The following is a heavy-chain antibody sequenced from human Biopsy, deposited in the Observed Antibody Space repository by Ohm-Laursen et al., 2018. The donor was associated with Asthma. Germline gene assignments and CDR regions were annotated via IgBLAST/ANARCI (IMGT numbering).Heavy chain of an antibody. V-gene: IGHV3-21*01. J-gene: IGHJ3*02. D-gene: IGHD1-1*01. Sequence: SLRLSCAAFGYTFSRYSIHWVRQIPGKGLEWVASISTASSFIYYADSVRGRFTTSRDSAKNTLYLQMNSLRAEDTAVYYCVRDGTDDAFDIWGQGTVVSVSS. CDR2: ISTASSFI. CDR3: VRDGTDDAFDI. CDR1: GYTFSRYS.